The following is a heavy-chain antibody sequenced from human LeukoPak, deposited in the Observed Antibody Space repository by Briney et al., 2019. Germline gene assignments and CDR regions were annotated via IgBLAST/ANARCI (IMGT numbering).Heavy chain of an antibody. CDR1: GFTFGDYA. D-gene: IGHD1-26*01. CDR2: IRSKAYGGTT. V-gene: IGHV3-49*04. J-gene: IGHJ5*02. CDR3: TRWAAGRLDGRNWFDP. Sequence: GGSLRLSCTASGFTFGDYAMSWVRQAPGKGLEWVGFIRSKAYGGTTEYAASVKGRFTISRDDSKSIAYLQMNSLKTEDTAVYYCTRWAAGRLDGRNWFDPWGQGTLVTVSS.